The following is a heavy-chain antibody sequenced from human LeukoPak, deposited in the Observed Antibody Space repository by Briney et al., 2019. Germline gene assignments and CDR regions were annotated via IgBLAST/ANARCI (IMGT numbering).Heavy chain of an antibody. D-gene: IGHD3-10*01. CDR3: ARDMVGAGWFDP. J-gene: IGHJ5*02. V-gene: IGHV4-59*01. CDR2: IYYSGGT. CDR1: GGSISSYY. Sequence: SETLSLTCTVSGGSISSYYWSWIRQPPGKGLEWIGYIYYSGGTNYNPSLKSRFTISVDTSKNQFSLKPSSVTAADTAVYYCARDMVGAGWFDPWGQGTLVTVSS.